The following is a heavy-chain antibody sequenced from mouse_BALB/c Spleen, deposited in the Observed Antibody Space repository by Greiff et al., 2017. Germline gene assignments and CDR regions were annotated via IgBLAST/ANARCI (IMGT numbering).Heavy chain of an antibody. V-gene: IGHV1-54*01. CDR2: INPGSGGT. J-gene: IGHJ4*01. CDR3: ARGIYYRYDGAMDY. Sequence: QVQLQQSGAELVRPGTSVKVSCKASGYAFTNYLIEWVKQRPGQGLEWIGVINPGSGGTNYNEKFKGKATLTADKSSSTAYMQLSSLTSDDSAVYFCARGIYYRYDGAMDYWGQGTSVTVSS. D-gene: IGHD2-14*01. CDR1: GYAFTNYL.